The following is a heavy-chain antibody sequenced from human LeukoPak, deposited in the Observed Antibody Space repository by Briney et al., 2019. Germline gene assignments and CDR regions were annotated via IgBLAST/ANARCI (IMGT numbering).Heavy chain of an antibody. Sequence: GGSLRLSCAASGFTFSAFPMNWVRQAPGKGLEWLSHIKENRGSIYYADSERGRFTISRDEPKKSLYLHMYSLRAEDTAIYYCVRDDQWAFDIWGQGTMVSVS. J-gene: IGHJ3*02. CDR2: IKENRGSI. CDR3: VRDDQWAFDI. CDR1: GFTFSAFP. D-gene: IGHD2-8*01. V-gene: IGHV3-48*01.